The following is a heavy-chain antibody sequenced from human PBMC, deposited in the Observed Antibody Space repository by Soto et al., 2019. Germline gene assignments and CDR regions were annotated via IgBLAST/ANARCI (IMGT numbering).Heavy chain of an antibody. V-gene: IGHV3-53*04. D-gene: IGHD3-10*01. CDR3: ARDHHYYGSGSPSQGYWFDP. CDR1: GFTVSSNY. J-gene: IGHJ5*02. Sequence: PGGSLRLSCAASGFTVSSNYMNWVRQAPGKGLEWVLVIYSGGSTYYADAVKGRFTISRHNSKNTLYLQMNSLRAEDTAVYYCARDHHYYGSGSPSQGYWFDPWGQGTLVTVSS. CDR2: IYSGGST.